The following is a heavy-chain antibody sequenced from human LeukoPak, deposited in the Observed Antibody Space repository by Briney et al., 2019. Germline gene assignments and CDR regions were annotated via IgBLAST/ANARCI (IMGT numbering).Heavy chain of an antibody. Sequence: TSVTVSCKASGFTFTSSAVQWVRQARGQRLEWIGWIVVGSGNTNYAQKFQERVTITRDMSTSTAYMELSSLRSEDTAVYYCAAVYSGSYYGDYWGQGTLVTVSS. CDR2: IVVGSGNT. D-gene: IGHD1-26*01. V-gene: IGHV1-58*01. CDR1: GFTFTSSA. J-gene: IGHJ4*02. CDR3: AAVYSGSYYGDY.